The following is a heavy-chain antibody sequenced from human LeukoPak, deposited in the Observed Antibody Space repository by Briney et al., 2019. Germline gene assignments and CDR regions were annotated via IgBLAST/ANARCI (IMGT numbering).Heavy chain of an antibody. CDR3: ARDAVVVPAASPFDY. J-gene: IGHJ4*02. Sequence: ASVKVSCKASGYTFTGYYMHWVRQAPGQGLEWMGWINPNSGGTNYAQKFQGRVTMTRDTSISTAYMELSRLRSDDTAVYYCARDAVVVPAASPFDYWGQGTLVTVSS. V-gene: IGHV1-2*02. CDR1: GYTFTGYY. CDR2: INPNSGGT. D-gene: IGHD2-2*01.